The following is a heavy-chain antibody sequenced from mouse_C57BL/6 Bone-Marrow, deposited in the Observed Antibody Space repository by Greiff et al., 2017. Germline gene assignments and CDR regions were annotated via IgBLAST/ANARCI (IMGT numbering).Heavy chain of an antibody. Sequence: EVQLQQSGPVLVKPGASVQMSCKASGYTFTDYYMNWVKQSHGKSLEWIGVINPYNGGTSYNQKFKGKATLTVDKSSSTAYMELNSLTSEDSAVYYCARRTTDYAMDYWGQGTSVTVSS. CDR2: INPYNGGT. D-gene: IGHD1-1*01. CDR3: ARRTTDYAMDY. J-gene: IGHJ4*01. CDR1: GYTFTDYY. V-gene: IGHV1-19*01.